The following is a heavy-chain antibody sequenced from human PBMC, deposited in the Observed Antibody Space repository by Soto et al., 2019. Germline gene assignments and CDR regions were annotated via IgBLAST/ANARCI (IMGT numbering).Heavy chain of an antibody. CDR1: GGTFTTSS. CDR3: ATDVVRSTGGDS. V-gene: IGHV1-69*13. J-gene: IGHJ4*02. Sequence: SVKVSCKTSGGTFTTSSFVWVRQGPGQGLEWMGGIIPIFSKTNFAPKFQGRVTFTADESTRTVYMELSSLRSEDTAIYYCATDVVRSTGGDSWGQGTLVTVSS. CDR2: IIPIFSKT. D-gene: IGHD7-27*01.